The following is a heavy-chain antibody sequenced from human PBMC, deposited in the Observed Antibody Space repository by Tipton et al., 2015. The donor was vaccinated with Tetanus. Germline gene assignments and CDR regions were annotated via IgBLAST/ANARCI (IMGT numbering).Heavy chain of an antibody. CDR3: ARGYANYYYYGMDV. J-gene: IGHJ6*02. V-gene: IGHV4-34*01. CDR2: INHSGST. CDR1: GGSFSGYY. D-gene: IGHD2-8*01. Sequence: TLSLTCAVYGGSFSGYYWSWIRQPPGKGLEWIGEINHSGSTNYNPSLKSRVTISVDTSKNQFSLKLSSVTAADTAVYYCARGYANYYYYGMDVWGQGTTVTVSS.